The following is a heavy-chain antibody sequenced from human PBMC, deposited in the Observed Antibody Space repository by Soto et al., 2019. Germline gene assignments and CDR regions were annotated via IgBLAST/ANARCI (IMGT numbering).Heavy chain of an antibody. Sequence: GASVKVSCKASGNSFTTYYMHWVRQAPGQGLEWMGIINPSGGRTTYAQKFQGRVTMTRDTSTSTFHMELSRLRSDDTAVYYCARGGSGYYSDYYYYGMDVWGQGTTVTVSS. V-gene: IGHV1-46*01. CDR3: ARGGSGYYSDYYYYGMDV. J-gene: IGHJ6*02. CDR1: GNSFTTYY. D-gene: IGHD3-22*01. CDR2: INPSGGRT.